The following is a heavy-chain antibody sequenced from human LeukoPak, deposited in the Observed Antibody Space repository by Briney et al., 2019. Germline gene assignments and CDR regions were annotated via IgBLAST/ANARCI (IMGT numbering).Heavy chain of an antibody. CDR1: GDSISSGNDY. V-gene: IGHV4-61*02. CDR2: IYISGST. J-gene: IGHJ4*02. Sequence: PSETLSLTCTVSGDSISSGNDYGSSIPQPAGKGLEGIGRIYISGSTNYNPSLNSRVTISVDTSKNQFSLKLSSVTAADTAVYYCARDRGRYYFDYWGQGILVTVSS. D-gene: IGHD3-9*01. CDR3: ARDRGRYYFDY.